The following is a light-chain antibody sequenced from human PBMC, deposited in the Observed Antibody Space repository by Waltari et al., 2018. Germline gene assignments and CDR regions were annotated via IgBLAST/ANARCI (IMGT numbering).Light chain of an antibody. CDR2: SAS. V-gene: IGKV1-39*01. Sequence: DIQMTQSPSSLSASMGDTVTITCRASQSVSTYLNWYQKKPGKAPNLRIYSASALQSGIPTRFRGSGSGTDFTLTIHSLQREDFATYYCQQSFILPLTFGGGTKVEIK. J-gene: IGKJ4*01. CDR1: QSVSTY. CDR3: QQSFILPLT.